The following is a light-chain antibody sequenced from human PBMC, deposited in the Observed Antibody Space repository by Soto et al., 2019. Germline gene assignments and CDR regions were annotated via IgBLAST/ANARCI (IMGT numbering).Light chain of an antibody. CDR3: QQYDDFPLT. J-gene: IGKJ4*01. CDR2: DAS. CDR1: QDIATF. V-gene: IGKV1-33*01. Sequence: DIQMTQSPSSLSASVGDRITITCQASQDIATFLNWYQQKPGKAPRLLIYDASTLKPGDTSRFSGSGSGTDFTFTISSLQPEDIATYYCQQYDDFPLTFGGGTKVEIK.